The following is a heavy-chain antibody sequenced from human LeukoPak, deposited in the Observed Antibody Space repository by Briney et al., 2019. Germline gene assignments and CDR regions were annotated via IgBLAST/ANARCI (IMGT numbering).Heavy chain of an antibody. V-gene: IGHV3-48*01. CDR1: GFTFSSYS. D-gene: IGHD3-9*01. CDR2: ISSSSSTI. CDR3: ARVLRYFDWLLHNYYYYYMDV. J-gene: IGHJ6*03. Sequence: GGSLRLSCAASGFTFSSYSMLWVRQAPGKGLEWVSYISSSSSTIYYADSVKGRFTISRDNSKNTLYLQMNSLRAEDTAVYYCARVLRYFDWLLHNYYYYYMDVWGKGTTVTISS.